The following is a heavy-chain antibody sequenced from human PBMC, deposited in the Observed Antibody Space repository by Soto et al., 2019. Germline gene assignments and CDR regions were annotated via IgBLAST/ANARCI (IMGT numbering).Heavy chain of an antibody. V-gene: IGHV4-61*01. CDR3: ARGSITIFGVVIPDYYYGMDV. CDR1: GGSVSSGSYY. Sequence: SETLSLTCTVSGGSVSSGSYYWSWIRQPPGKGLEWIGYIYYSGSTNYNPSLKSRVTISVDTSKNQFSLKLSSVTAADTAVYYCARGSITIFGVVIPDYYYGMDVWGQGTTVTVSS. D-gene: IGHD3-3*01. J-gene: IGHJ6*02. CDR2: IYYSGST.